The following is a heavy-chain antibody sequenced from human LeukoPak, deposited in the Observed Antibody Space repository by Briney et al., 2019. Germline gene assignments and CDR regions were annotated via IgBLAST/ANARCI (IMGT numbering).Heavy chain of an antibody. CDR3: TKNGTFVFDS. V-gene: IGHV3-7*01. Sequence: GGSLRLSCVGSGFIFSNTWMSWVRQAPGKGLEGLANIKEDGSDIYYGASVKGRFTISRDNARSSLYLRMNTLRAEDTGVYYCTKNGTFVFDSWGQGTLVTVSS. CDR1: GFIFSNTW. D-gene: IGHD1-26*01. CDR2: IKEDGSDI. J-gene: IGHJ4*02.